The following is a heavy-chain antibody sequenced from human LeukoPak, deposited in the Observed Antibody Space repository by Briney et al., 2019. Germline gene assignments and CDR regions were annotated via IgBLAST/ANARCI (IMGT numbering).Heavy chain of an antibody. Sequence: ASVKVSCKASGYTLTSYGISWVRQAPGQGLEWMGWISAYNGNTNYAQKLQGRVTMTTDTSTSTAYMELRSLRSDDTAVYYCARDLEYYYDSSGYYYVRPPFDYWGQGTLVTVSS. CDR3: ARDLEYYYDSSGYYYVRPPFDY. CDR2: ISAYNGNT. D-gene: IGHD3-22*01. CDR1: GYTLTSYG. V-gene: IGHV1-18*01. J-gene: IGHJ4*02.